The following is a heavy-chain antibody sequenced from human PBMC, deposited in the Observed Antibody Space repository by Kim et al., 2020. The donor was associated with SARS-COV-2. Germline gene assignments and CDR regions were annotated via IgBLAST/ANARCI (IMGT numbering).Heavy chain of an antibody. V-gene: IGHV1-2*06. D-gene: IGHD2-15*01. Sequence: ASVKVSCRASGYTFIDKYIHWVRQAPGRGLEWLGRINPNSVVTGYAQQFKGRVTVTRDTSSGTASMAITGLRFDDTAVYYCARDREPYCSGGTCYGMDVWGQGTAVTVSS. CDR3: ARDREPYCSGGTCYGMDV. J-gene: IGHJ6*01. CDR2: INPNSVVT. CDR1: GYTFIDKY.